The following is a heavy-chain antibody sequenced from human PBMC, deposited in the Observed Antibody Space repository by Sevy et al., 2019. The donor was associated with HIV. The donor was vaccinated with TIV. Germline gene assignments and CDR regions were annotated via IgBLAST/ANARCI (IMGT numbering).Heavy chain of an antibody. Sequence: GESLKISCKGSGYSVTRYWITWVRQIPGKGLEWMGIIYPGDSETRYSPSFQGQVTISADKSIPTAYLQWISLKASDIAIYYCAGGPDPNCTIGSCYSGDYWGQGTLVTVSS. CDR3: AGGPDPNCTIGSCYSGDY. CDR2: IYPGDSET. CDR1: GYSVTRYW. D-gene: IGHD2-15*01. J-gene: IGHJ4*02. V-gene: IGHV5-51*01.